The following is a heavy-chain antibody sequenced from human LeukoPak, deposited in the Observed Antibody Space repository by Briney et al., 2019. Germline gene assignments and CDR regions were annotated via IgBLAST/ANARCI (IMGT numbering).Heavy chain of an antibody. Sequence: AASVKVSCTASGGTFSSYAISWVRQAPGQGLEWMGGIIPIFGTANYAQKFQGRVTITADESTSTAYMELSSLRSEDTAVYYCARLAGYSSSWYEPEHEYWGQGTLVTVSS. CDR1: GGTFSSYA. CDR2: IIPIFGTA. D-gene: IGHD6-13*01. V-gene: IGHV1-69*13. J-gene: IGHJ4*02. CDR3: ARLAGYSSSWYEPEHEY.